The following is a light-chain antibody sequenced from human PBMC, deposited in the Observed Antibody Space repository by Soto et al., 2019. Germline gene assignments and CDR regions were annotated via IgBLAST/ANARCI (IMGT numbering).Light chain of an antibody. CDR3: QQYNDLVT. J-gene: IGKJ4*01. Sequence: VMTQSPVTLSVSPGERATLSCRASQSVSTNLAWYQHKPGQAPRFLIYGASTRATGIPARFSGSGSATEFTLTISSLQSEDSAVYYCQQYNDLVTFGGGTKVEIK. CDR1: QSVSTN. V-gene: IGKV3-15*01. CDR2: GAS.